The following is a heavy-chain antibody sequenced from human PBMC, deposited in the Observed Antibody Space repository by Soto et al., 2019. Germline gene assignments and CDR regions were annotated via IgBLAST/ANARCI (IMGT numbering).Heavy chain of an antibody. J-gene: IGHJ4*02. Sequence: SETLSLTCTVSGDSFHCYFWSWVRQPPGKGLEWIGEINDSGNISYLPSLKSRLTISLDTSKNQFSLRLTCVTAADTAVYYCARVGSSGWSPDYGGQGTLVTVSS. CDR2: INDSGNI. CDR3: ARVGSSGWSPDY. D-gene: IGHD6-19*01. CDR1: GDSFHCYF. V-gene: IGHV4-34*01.